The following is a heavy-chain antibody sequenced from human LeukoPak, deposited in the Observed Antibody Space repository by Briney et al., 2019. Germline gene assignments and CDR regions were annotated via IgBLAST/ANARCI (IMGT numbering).Heavy chain of an antibody. D-gene: IGHD7-27*01. J-gene: IGHJ4*02. V-gene: IGHV4-39*01. CDR1: GGSISSGGYY. CDR3: ARHVFTNWGQPYYFDY. CDR2: IYYSGST. Sequence: KPSETLSLTCTVSGGSISSGGYYWSWIRQPAGKGLEWIGSIYYSGSTYYNPSLKSRVTISVDTSKNQFSLKLSSVTAADTAVYYCARHVFTNWGQPYYFDYWGQGTLVTVSS.